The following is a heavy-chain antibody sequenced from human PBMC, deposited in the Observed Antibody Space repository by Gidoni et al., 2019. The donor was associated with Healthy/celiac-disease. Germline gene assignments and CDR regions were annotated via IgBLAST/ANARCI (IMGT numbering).Heavy chain of an antibody. J-gene: IGHJ4*02. CDR2: ISSSSSTI. V-gene: IGHV3-48*01. CDR1: GFTLRSYS. D-gene: IGHD2-2*01. CDR3: ARDRLGYCSSTSCYYYFDY. Sequence: EVQLVESGGGVVQHGGSLRPSCAASGFTLRSYSMNWFRQAPGQGLEWVSYISSSSSTIYYADSVKGRFTISRDNAKNSLYLQMNSLRAEDTAVYYCARDRLGYCSSTSCYYYFDYWGQGTLVTVSS.